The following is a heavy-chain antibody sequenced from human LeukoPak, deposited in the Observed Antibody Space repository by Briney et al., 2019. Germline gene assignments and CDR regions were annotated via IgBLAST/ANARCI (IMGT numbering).Heavy chain of an antibody. Sequence: GPSVKVSCMVSGGTSSSYTTGWVRQAPGHGLEWMGRIIPTVGIASYEEMCQVRDTITADKDTITAYMELSSLRSEDTAVYYCARDSWGSRGYSYGPSDYWGQGTLVTVSS. V-gene: IGHV1-69*04. CDR1: GGTSSSYT. J-gene: IGHJ4*02. CDR3: ARDSWGSRGYSYGPSDY. CDR2: IIPTVGIA. D-gene: IGHD5-18*01.